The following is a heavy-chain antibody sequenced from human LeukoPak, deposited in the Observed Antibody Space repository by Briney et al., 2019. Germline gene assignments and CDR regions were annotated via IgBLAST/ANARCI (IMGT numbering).Heavy chain of an antibody. CDR1: GFTFSSYA. CDR2: ISGSGGST. D-gene: IGHD2-2*01. J-gene: IGHJ4*02. CDR3: AKDLYQLLQHPYYFDY. V-gene: IGHV3-23*01. Sequence: GGSLRLSCAASGFTFSSYAMSWVRQAPGKGLEWVSAISGSGGSTYYADSVKGRFTISRDNSKNTLYLQMNSLRAEDTAVYYCAKDLYQLLQHPYYFDYWGQGTLVTVSS.